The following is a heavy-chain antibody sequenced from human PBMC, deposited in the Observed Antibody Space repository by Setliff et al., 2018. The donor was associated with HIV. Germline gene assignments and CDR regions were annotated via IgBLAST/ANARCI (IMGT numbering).Heavy chain of an antibody. V-gene: IGHV1-3*01. J-gene: IGHJ5*02. CDR3: ARDRGYGSGSYYADNWFDP. CDR2: INAGNGHT. Sequence: GASVKVSCKASGYSFTYYAVHWVRQAPGQRLEWMGRINAGNGHTEYSQNFQDRITFTRDTSASTVYMEFTSLRPEDTAVYYCARDRGYGSGSYYADNWFDPWGQGTLVTVSS. CDR1: GYSFTYYA. D-gene: IGHD3-10*01.